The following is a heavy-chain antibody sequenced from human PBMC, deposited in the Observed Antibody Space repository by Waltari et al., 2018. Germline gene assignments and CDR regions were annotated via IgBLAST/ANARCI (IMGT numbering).Heavy chain of an antibody. J-gene: IGHJ4*02. CDR1: GCGVSSSY. CDR3: AKDRSYGHSLAN. CDR2: IHSGGNT. Sequence: EVQLVESGGALLQRGGSLRLSCAGSGCGVSSSYMNWVRQAPGKGLEWVSGIHSGGNTYYADSVKGRFTISRDNSKNTLYLQMNSLRAEDTAVYYCAKDRSYGHSLANWGQGTLVTVSS. V-gene: IGHV3-53*01. D-gene: IGHD4-17*01.